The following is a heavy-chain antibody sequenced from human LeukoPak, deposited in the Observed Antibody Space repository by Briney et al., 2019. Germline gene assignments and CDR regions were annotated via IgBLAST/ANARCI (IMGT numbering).Heavy chain of an antibody. D-gene: IGHD2-15*01. CDR3: ARPVHCSGGSCYRYGMDG. J-gene: IGHJ6*02. V-gene: IGHV4-59*08. Sequence: SETLSLTCTVSGXSISTFHRSWIRQPPGRGLEWIGFNHNTGSTNYNPSLNSRVTISVDTSKNQFFLKLSSVTAADTAVYYCARPVHCSGGSCYRYGMDGWGQGTTVTVSS. CDR2: NHNTGST. CDR1: GXSISTFH.